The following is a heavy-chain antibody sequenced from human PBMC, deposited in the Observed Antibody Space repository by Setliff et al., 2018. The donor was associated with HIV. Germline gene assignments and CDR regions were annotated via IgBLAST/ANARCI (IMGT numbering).Heavy chain of an antibody. Sequence: GGSLRLSCAAAGFTFRDYSMHWVRQVPGKGPEWVATISWNSGSVAYADSVKGRFAISRDNSKNSLYLQMNSLRPEDMALYYCAKGLGSYLAATRDGLWFDPWGQGTLVTVSS. J-gene: IGHJ5*02. V-gene: IGHV3-9*03. CDR3: AKGLGSYLAATRDGLWFDP. CDR2: ISWNSGSV. D-gene: IGHD2-15*01. CDR1: GFTFRDYS.